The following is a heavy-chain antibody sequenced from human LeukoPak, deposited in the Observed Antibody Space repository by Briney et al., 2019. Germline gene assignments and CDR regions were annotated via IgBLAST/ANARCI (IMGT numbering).Heavy chain of an antibody. CDR1: GGSISSSSYY. V-gene: IGHV4-39*01. D-gene: IGHD5-18*01. CDR3: ARGIYSYVDY. Sequence: PSETLSLTCTVSGGSISSSSYYWGWIRQPPGKGLECIGSIYYSGSTYYNPSLKSRVTISVDTSKDQFSLKLSSVTAADTAVYYCARGIYSYVDYWGQGTLVTVSS. J-gene: IGHJ4*02. CDR2: IYYSGST.